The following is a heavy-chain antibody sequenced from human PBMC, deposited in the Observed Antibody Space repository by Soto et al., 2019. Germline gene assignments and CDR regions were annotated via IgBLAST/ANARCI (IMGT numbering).Heavy chain of an antibody. CDR2: ISGSGGST. J-gene: IGHJ4*02. V-gene: IGHV3-23*01. CDR3: VKDRGSGTPYYFDY. CDR1: GFTFGSYA. D-gene: IGHD3-10*01. Sequence: GGSLRLSCGVSGFTFGSYAMNWVRQAPGKGLEWVSAISGSGGSTYYADSVKGRFTISRDNSKNTLYLQMDSLRAEDTAVYYCVKDRGSGTPYYFDYWGQGSLVTVSS.